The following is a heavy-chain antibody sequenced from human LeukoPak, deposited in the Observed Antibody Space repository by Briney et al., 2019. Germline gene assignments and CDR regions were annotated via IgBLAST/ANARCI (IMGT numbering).Heavy chain of an antibody. D-gene: IGHD6-19*01. CDR2: IYYSGST. V-gene: IGHV4-39*01. CDR3: ARASSGWYGNYYYYYYMDV. CDR1: GGSISSGSYY. J-gene: IGHJ6*03. Sequence: SQTLSLTCTVSGGSISSGSYYWGWIRQPPGKGLEWIGSIYYSGSTYYNPSLKSRVTISVDTSKNQFSLKLSSVTAADTAVYYCARASSGWYGNYYYYYYMDVWGKGTTVTISS.